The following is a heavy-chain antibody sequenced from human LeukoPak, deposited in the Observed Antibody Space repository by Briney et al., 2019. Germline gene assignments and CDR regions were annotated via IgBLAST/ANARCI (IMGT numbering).Heavy chain of an antibody. Sequence: ASLKVSCKAAGYTFTGYYMHWVRQAPGQRLEWMGWINPNSDGTNYAQTYHGRDTKTRDTPISTAYMELRRLRTDDTAVYYCARTDSSGYSQDYWGQGTLVTASS. D-gene: IGHD3-22*01. CDR3: ARTDSSGYSQDY. CDR2: INPNSDGT. J-gene: IGHJ4*02. V-gene: IGHV1-2*02. CDR1: GYTFTGYY.